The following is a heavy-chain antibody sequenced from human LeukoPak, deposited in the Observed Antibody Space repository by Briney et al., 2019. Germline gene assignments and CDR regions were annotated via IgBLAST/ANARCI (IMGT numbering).Heavy chain of an antibody. J-gene: IGHJ2*01. CDR2: IRYDGSNK. CDR3: AKDARVGATPGWYFDL. Sequence: GGSLRLSCAASGFTFSSYGMHWVRQAPGKGLEWVAFIRYDGSNKYYADSVKGRFTISRDNSKNTLYLQMKSLRAEDTAVYYCAKDARVGATPGWYFDLWGRGTLVTVSS. D-gene: IGHD1-26*01. CDR1: GFTFSSYG. V-gene: IGHV3-30*02.